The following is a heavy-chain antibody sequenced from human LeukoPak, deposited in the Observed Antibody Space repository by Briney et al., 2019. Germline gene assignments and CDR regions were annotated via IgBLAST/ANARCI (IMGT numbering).Heavy chain of an antibody. D-gene: IGHD3-10*01. J-gene: IGHJ5*02. V-gene: IGHV4-34*01. Sequence: SETLSLTCAVYGGSFNGYSWSWIRQPPGEGLEWIGEINHSGSTNYNPSLKSRVTLSVDTSENQFSLRLSSVTAADTAVYYCARVGVTIRGDINWFDPWGQGTLVTVSS. CDR1: GGSFNGYS. CDR3: ARVGVTIRGDINWFDP. CDR2: INHSGST.